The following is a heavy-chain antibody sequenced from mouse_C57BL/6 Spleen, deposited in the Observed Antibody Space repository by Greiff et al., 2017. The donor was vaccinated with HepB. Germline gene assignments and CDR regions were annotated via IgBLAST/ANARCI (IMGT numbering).Heavy chain of an antibody. V-gene: IGHV1-7*01. J-gene: IGHJ2*01. CDR3: ARGGYPITTVVAYYFDY. CDR1: GYTFTSYW. CDR2: INPSSGYT. D-gene: IGHD1-1*01. Sequence: VQLQQSGAELAKPGASVKLSCKASGYTFTSYWMHWVKQRPGQGLEWIGYINPSSGYTKYNQKFKDKATLTAAKSSSTAYMQLSSLTYEDSAVYYCARGGYPITTVVAYYFDYWGQGTTLTVSS.